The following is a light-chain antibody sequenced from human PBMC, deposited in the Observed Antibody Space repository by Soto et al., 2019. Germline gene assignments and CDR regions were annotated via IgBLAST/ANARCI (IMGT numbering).Light chain of an antibody. CDR3: QHYKTYPLT. CDR1: QDISTS. J-gene: IGKJ4*01. Sequence: DIEMTQSPSSLSASVGDRVTFTCRANQDISTSLAWFQQKPGKAPKSLIYAASRLHSGVPSRFSGSGSGTDFSLTISSLQPEDVATYYCQHYKTYPLTFGGGTRVELK. CDR2: AAS. V-gene: IGKV1-16*01.